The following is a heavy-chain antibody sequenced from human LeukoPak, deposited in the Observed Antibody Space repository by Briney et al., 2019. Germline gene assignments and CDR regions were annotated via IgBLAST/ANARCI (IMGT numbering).Heavy chain of an antibody. D-gene: IGHD6-13*01. Sequence: GGSLRLSCAASGFTFSSYSINWVRQAPGMGLQWVSSISSRSSYIYYADSVKGRFTISRDNAKNSLHLQMNSLRAEDTAVYYCASGQQLGFDYWGQGTLVTVSS. V-gene: IGHV3-21*01. CDR2: ISSRSSYI. J-gene: IGHJ4*02. CDR3: ASGQQLGFDY. CDR1: GFTFSSYS.